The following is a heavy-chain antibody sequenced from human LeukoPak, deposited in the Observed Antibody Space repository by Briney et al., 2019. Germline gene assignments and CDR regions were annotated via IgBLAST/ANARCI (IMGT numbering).Heavy chain of an antibody. CDR3: ARGDTAMVTFVRWFWFDP. CDR1: GGSFSGYY. CDR2: INHSGST. D-gene: IGHD5-18*01. J-gene: IGHJ5*02. Sequence: SETLSLICAVYGGSFSGYYWSWIGQPPGKGLEGIGEINHSGSTNYNPSLKSRVTISVDTSKNQSTLKLSSLTAADTAVYSCARGDTAMVTFVRWFWFDPWGQGTLVTASS. V-gene: IGHV4-34*01.